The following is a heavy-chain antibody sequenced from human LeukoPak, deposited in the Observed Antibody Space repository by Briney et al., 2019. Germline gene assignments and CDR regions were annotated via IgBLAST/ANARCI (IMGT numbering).Heavy chain of an antibody. CDR1: GFTFDDYA. CDR3: AKAPFSRWYGMDV. CDR2: ISWNSGSI. Sequence: GGSLRLSCAASGFTFDDYAMHWARQAPGKGLEWVSGISWNSGSIGYADSVKGRFTISRDNAKNSLYLQMNSLRAEDTALYYCAKAPFSRWYGMDVWGQGTTVTVSS. J-gene: IGHJ6*02. V-gene: IGHV3-9*01. D-gene: IGHD2-15*01.